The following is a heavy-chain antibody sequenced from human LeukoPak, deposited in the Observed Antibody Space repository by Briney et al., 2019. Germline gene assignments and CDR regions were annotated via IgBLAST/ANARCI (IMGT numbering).Heavy chain of an antibody. D-gene: IGHD5-18*01. CDR2: ISDSGERT. J-gene: IGHJ4*02. Sequence: GGCLRLSCAASGLDFNIYAMSWVRQAPGKGLEWVSTISDSGERTFYADSVKDRFTISRDNSKNTLYLQMNSLRAEDTAVYYCAKDVGGGDRAIDPFDYWGQEPRVTVPS. CDR1: GLDFNIYA. V-gene: IGHV3-23*01. CDR3: AKDVGGGDRAIDPFDY.